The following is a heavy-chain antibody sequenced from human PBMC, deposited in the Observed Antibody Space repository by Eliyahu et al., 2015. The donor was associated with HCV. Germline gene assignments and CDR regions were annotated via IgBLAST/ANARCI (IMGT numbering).Heavy chain of an antibody. Sequence: QEQLVESGGGVVQPGRSLRLSCAASGFTFSGYGXHWVRQAPGKGLEWVAVISYDGSNKYYADSVKGRFTISRDNSKNTLYLQMNNLRAEDTAVYYCAKGLFYGDYTTNTAAFDIWGQGTMVTVSS. CDR3: AKGLFYGDYTTNTAAFDI. J-gene: IGHJ3*02. CDR1: GFTFSGYG. CDR2: ISYDGSNK. D-gene: IGHD4-17*01. V-gene: IGHV3-30*18.